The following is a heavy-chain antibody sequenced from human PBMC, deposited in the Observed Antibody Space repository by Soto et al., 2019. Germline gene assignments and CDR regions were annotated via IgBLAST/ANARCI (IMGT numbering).Heavy chain of an antibody. CDR2: ISAYNGNT. CDR3: ARDSRETTF. J-gene: IGHJ4*02. CDR1: GDTFTSYS. D-gene: IGHD1-1*01. V-gene: IGHV1-18*01. Sequence: ASVKASSKASGDTFTSYSISWVRQAPGQGLEWMGWISAYNGNTNYAQKLQGRVTMTTDTSTSTAYMELRSLRSDDTAVYYCARDSRETTFWGQGTLVTVSS.